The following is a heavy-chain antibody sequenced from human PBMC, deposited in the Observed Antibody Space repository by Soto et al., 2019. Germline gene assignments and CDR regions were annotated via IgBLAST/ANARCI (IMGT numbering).Heavy chain of an antibody. J-gene: IGHJ4*02. CDR2: VYYSGTT. CDR3: ARQILGSGNYELDY. CDR1: GGSISSSTYY. V-gene: IGHV4-39*01. D-gene: IGHD3-10*01. Sequence: SETLSLTCTVSGGSISSSTYYWGWIRQPPGKGLEWIGSVYYSGTTYYNPSLKSRVTISVDTSKNQFSLKLSSVTAADTALYYCARQILGSGNYELDYWGQGTLVTSPQ.